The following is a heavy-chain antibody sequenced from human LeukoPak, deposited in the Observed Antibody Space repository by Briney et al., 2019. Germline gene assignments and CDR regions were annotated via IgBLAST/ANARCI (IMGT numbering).Heavy chain of an antibody. V-gene: IGHV3-30-3*01. J-gene: IGHJ4*02. CDR3: ARPIAVAVYYFDY. CDR1: GFTFSSYA. Sequence: GGSLRLSCAASGFTFSSYAMHWVRQAPGKGLEWVAVISYDGSNKYYADSVKGRFTISRDNSKNTLYLQMNSLRAEDTAVYYCARPIAVAVYYFDYWGQGTLVTVSS. CDR2: ISYDGSNK. D-gene: IGHD6-19*01.